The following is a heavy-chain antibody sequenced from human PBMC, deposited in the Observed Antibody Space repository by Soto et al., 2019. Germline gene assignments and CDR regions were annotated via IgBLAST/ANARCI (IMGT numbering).Heavy chain of an antibody. CDR1: GFTFSSHG. V-gene: IGHV3-33*01. CDR3: ARGVSFSDY. Sequence: QVQLVESGGGVVQPGRSLRLSCAASGFTFSSHGMHWVRQAPGKGLEWVAVIWYDGSNKYYADSVKGRFTISRDNSKNTLYLQMNSLRAEDTAVYYCARGVSFSDYWGQGTLVTVSS. J-gene: IGHJ4*02. D-gene: IGHD2-2*01. CDR2: IWYDGSNK.